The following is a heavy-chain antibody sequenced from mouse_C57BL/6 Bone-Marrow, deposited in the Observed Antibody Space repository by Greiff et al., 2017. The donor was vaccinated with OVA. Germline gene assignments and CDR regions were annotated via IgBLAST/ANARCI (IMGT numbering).Heavy chain of an antibody. CDR3: ARIYYDYDDVPYYYAMDY. CDR2: INPSNGGT. Sequence: VQLQQPGTELVKPGASVKLSCKASGYTFTSYWMHWVKQRPGQGLEWIGNINPSNGGTNYNEKFKSKATLTVDKSSSTAYMQLSSLTSEDSAVYYCARIYYDYDDVPYYYAMDYWGQGTSVTVSS. D-gene: IGHD2-4*01. J-gene: IGHJ4*01. V-gene: IGHV1-53*01. CDR1: GYTFTSYW.